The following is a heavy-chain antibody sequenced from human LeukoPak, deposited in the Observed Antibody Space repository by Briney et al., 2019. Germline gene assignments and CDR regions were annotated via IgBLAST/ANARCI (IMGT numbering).Heavy chain of an antibody. V-gene: IGHV4-59*12. CDR3: ARDEPTRLHIDF. CDR1: GGSISSYY. CDR2: IYYSGST. D-gene: IGHD2-21*01. J-gene: IGHJ4*02. Sequence: SETLSLTCSVSGGSISSYYWSWIRQPPRKGLEWIGYIYYSGSTKYNPSLKSRVTISVDTSKNQFSLKLSSVTAADTAVYYCARDEPTRLHIDFWGQGTLVTVSS.